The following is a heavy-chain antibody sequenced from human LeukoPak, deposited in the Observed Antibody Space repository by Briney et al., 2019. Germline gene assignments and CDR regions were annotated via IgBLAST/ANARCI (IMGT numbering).Heavy chain of an antibody. D-gene: IGHD3-22*01. V-gene: IGHV3-21*01. CDR2: ISSRSNYI. J-gene: IGHJ3*02. CDR1: GFTFSSYN. Sequence: PGRSLRLSCAASGFTFSSYNMNWVRQAPGKGLEWGSSISSRSNYIYLADSLKGRFTIPRDNAKNSLYLQMNSLRAEDTAMYYCARDRAVYSDSRGYYPDAFDIWGQGTMVSVFS. CDR3: ARDRAVYSDSRGYYPDAFDI.